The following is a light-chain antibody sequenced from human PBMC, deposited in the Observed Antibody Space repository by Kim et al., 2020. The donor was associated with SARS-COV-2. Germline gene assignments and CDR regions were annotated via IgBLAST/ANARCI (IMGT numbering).Light chain of an antibody. V-gene: IGKV3-15*01. CDR2: DAS. Sequence: DIFLTQSPATLSVSPGDRATLSCRTSEDVRGDLAWYQQRPGQAPRLLIYDASTRATDIPARITGSGSGTEFTLTITNLQSEDFSIYYCQQYHSRPPWMFGQGTKVEI. CDR1: EDVRGD. CDR3: QQYHSRPPWM. J-gene: IGKJ1*01.